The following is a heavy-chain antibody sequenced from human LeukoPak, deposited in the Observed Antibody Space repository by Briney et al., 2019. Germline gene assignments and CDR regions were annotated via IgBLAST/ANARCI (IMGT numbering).Heavy chain of an antibody. J-gene: IGHJ4*02. CDR3: ATVSYYYDSSGPLGDY. CDR2: VDPEDGET. V-gene: IGHV1-69-2*01. Sequence: ASVKVSCKVSGYTFTDYYMHWVQQAPGKGLEWMGLVDPEDGETIYAEKFQGRVTITADTSTDTAYMELSSLRSEDTAVCYCATVSYYYDSSGPLGDYWGQGTLVTVSS. CDR1: GYTFTDYY. D-gene: IGHD3-22*01.